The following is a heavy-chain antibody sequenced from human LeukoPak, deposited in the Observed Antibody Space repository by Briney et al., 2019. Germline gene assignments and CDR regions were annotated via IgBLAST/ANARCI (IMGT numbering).Heavy chain of an antibody. CDR1: GFTFSSYA. D-gene: IGHD3-10*01. V-gene: IGHV3-23*01. CDR2: ISGRGGST. CDR3: AKGALLWFGELLYYFDY. Sequence: PGGSLRLSCAASGFTFSSYAMSWVRQAPGKGLEWVSAISGRGGSTYYADSVKGRFTISRDNSKDTLYLQMNSLRAEDTAVYYCAKGALLWFGELLYYFDYWGQGTLVTVSS. J-gene: IGHJ4*02.